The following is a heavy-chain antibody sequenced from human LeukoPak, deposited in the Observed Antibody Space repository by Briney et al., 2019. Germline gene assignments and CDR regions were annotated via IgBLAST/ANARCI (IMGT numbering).Heavy chain of an antibody. CDR1: GGSISSGGYY. CDR2: IYHSGST. D-gene: IGHD5-24*01. J-gene: IGHJ5*02. V-gene: IGHV4-30-2*01. Sequence: PSETLSLTCTVSGGSISSGGYYWSWIRQPPGKGLEWIGYIYHSGSTYYNPSLKSRVTISVDRSKNQFSLKLSSVTAADTAVYYCARIHDYNNPWGQGTLVTVSS. CDR3: ARIHDYNNP.